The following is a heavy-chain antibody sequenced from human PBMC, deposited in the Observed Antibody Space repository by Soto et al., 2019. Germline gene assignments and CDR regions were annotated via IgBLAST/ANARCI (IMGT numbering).Heavy chain of an antibody. Sequence: QVQLVQSGAEVKKPGSSVKVSCKASGGTFSSYAISWVRQAPGQGLEWMGGIIPIFGTANYAQKFQGRVTITADESTSTAYMELSSLRSEDTAVYYCARVPPSYYDSSGYYPFDYWGQGTLVTVSS. J-gene: IGHJ4*02. CDR1: GGTFSSYA. CDR2: IIPIFGTA. D-gene: IGHD3-22*01. V-gene: IGHV1-69*01. CDR3: ARVPPSYYDSSGYYPFDY.